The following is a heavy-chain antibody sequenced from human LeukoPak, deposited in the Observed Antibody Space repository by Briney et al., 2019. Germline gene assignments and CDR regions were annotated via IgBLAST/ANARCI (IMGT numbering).Heavy chain of an antibody. V-gene: IGHV3-23*01. J-gene: IGHJ4*02. CDR2: ISGSGGST. D-gene: IGHD3-3*01. CDR3: AKAHDFWSGYGDY. Sequence: GGSLRLSCAASGFTFSSYAMSWVRQAPGKGLEWVSAISGSGGSTYYADSVKGRFTISRDNSKNTLYLQMNSLRVEDTAVYYCAKAHDFWSGYGDYWGQGTLVTVSS. CDR1: GFTFSSYA.